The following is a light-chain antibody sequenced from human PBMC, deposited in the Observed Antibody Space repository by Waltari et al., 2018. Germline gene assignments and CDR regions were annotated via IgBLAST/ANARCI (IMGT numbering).Light chain of an antibody. CDR2: WAS. V-gene: IGKV4-1*01. CDR1: QSVLYSFNNKNF. CDR3: QQYYNTLWT. J-gene: IGKJ1*01. Sequence: DIVMTQSPDSLAVSLGERATINCKSSQSVLYSFNNKNFLAWDQQKPGQPPKLLIYWASTRESVVPDRFSGSGSGTEFTLTISSLQAEDVAVYYCQQYYNTLWTFGQGTKVEIK.